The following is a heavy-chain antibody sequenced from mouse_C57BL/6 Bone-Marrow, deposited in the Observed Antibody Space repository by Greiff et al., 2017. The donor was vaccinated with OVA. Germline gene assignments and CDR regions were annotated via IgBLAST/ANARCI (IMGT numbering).Heavy chain of an antibody. CDR2: ISSGVDYI. CDR3: TREVLLWEWYFDV. CDR1: GFTFSSYA. V-gene: IGHV5-9-1*02. D-gene: IGHD2-10*01. Sequence: EVKLMESGEGLVKPGGSLKLSCAASGFTFSSYAMSWVRQTPEKRLEWVAYISSGVDYIYYADTVKGRFTISRDNARNTLYLQMSSLKSEDTAMYYCTREVLLWEWYFDVWGTGTTVTVSS. J-gene: IGHJ1*03.